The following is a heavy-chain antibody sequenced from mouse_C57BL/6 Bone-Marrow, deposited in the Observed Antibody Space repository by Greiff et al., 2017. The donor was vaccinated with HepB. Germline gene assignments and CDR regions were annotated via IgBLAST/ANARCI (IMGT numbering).Heavy chain of an antibody. D-gene: IGHD2-4*01. V-gene: IGHV1-9*01. Sequence: VQLQESGAELMKPGASVKLSCKATGYTFTGYWIGEILPGSGSTNYYEKFKGKATSTADTSSNTAYMQLSSLTTEDSAIYYCASQSPYDYDDYAMDYWGQGTSVTVSS. CDR1: GYTFTGYW. CDR3: ASQSPYDYDDYAMDY. J-gene: IGHJ4*01. CDR2: ILPGSGST.